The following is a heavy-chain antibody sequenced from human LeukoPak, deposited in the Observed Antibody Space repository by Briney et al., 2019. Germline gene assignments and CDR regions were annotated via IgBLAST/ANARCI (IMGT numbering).Heavy chain of an antibody. CDR1: GGSISSYY. D-gene: IGHD3-16*01. Sequence: PSETLSLTCTVSGGSISSYYWGWIRQPPGKGLEWIGSIYRSGSTYYNLSLKSRVTLSVDTSRDQLSLKLTSVTASDTAVYYCVRGLTGPLGAFDIWGQGTTVTVSS. V-gene: IGHV4-59*04. CDR2: IYRSGST. J-gene: IGHJ3*02. CDR3: VRGLTGPLGAFDI.